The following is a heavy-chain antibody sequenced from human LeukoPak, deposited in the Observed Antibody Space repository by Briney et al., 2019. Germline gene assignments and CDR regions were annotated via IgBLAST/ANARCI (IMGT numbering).Heavy chain of an antibody. V-gene: IGHV4-39*07. J-gene: IGHJ4*02. Sequence: PSETLSLTCTVSGGSISSSSYYWGWIRQPPGKGLEWIGEGSERGGTKFNPSLKSRVTISVDTSKNQFSLKLSSVTAADTAVYYCARVDYYGSGSYLGPFGYWGQGTLVTVSS. D-gene: IGHD3-10*01. CDR2: GSERGGT. CDR3: ARVDYYGSGSYLGPFGY. CDR1: GGSISSSSYY.